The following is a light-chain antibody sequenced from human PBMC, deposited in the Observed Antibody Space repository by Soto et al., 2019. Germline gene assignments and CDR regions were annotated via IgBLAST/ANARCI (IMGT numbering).Light chain of an antibody. Sequence: EIVLTQSPGTLSLSPGERATLSCRASQSVSSSYLAWYQQKPGQAPRLLIYGASSRATGIPDRFSDSGSGTDFTLTISRLEPEDFAVYYCQQYGSSPPWKFGQGTKVAIK. V-gene: IGKV3-20*01. CDR3: QQYGSSPPWK. J-gene: IGKJ1*01. CDR1: QSVSSSY. CDR2: GAS.